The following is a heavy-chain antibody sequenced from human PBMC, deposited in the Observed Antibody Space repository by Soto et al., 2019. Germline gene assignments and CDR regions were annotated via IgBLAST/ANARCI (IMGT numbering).Heavy chain of an antibody. CDR3: ARGGGASRGYSYGYRP. D-gene: IGHD5-18*01. Sequence: QVQLQQWGAGLLKPSETLSLTCAVYGGSFSGYYRSWIRQPPGKGLEWIGEINHSGSTNYNPSLKSRVTISVDTSKNQFSLKLGSVTAADTAVYYCARGGGASRGYSYGYRPWGQGTLVTVSS. J-gene: IGHJ5*02. V-gene: IGHV4-34*01. CDR2: INHSGST. CDR1: GGSFSGYY.